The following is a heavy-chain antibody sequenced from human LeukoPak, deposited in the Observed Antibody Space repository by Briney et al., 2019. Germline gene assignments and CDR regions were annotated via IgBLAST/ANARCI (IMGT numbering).Heavy chain of an antibody. J-gene: IGHJ4*02. Sequence: SSETLSLTCTVSGGSISSYYWSWIRQPPGKGLEWIGYIYYSGSTNYNPSLKSRVTISVDTSKNQFSLKLSSVTAADTAVYYCARVYGSDSSGYYYEGPPKIYFDYWGQGTLVTVSS. CDR1: GGSISSYY. D-gene: IGHD3-22*01. CDR3: ARVYGSDSSGYYYEGPPKIYFDY. CDR2: IYYSGST. V-gene: IGHV4-59*01.